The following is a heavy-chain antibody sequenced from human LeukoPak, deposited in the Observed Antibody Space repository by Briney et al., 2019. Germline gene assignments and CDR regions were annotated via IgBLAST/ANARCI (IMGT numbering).Heavy chain of an antibody. CDR2: INPNSGGT. V-gene: IGHV1-2*02. Sequence: GASVKVSCKASGYTFTGYYMHWVRQAPGQGLEWMGWINPNSGGTNYAQKFQGRVTMTRDTSISTAYLQWSSLKASDTAMYYCARGRGEAAPNYWGQGTLVTVSS. J-gene: IGHJ4*02. CDR3: ARGRGEAAPNY. CDR1: GYTFTGYY. D-gene: IGHD6-13*01.